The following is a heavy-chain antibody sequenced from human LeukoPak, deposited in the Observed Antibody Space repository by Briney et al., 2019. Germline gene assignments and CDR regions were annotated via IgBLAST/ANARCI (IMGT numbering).Heavy chain of an antibody. J-gene: IGHJ6*03. CDR1: GGSISSYY. D-gene: IGHD5-18*01. CDR2: IYYSGST. CDR3: ARESRGYSYGSLPNYYYYYMDV. V-gene: IGHV4-59*01. Sequence: SETLSLTCTVSGGSISSYYWSWIRQPPGKGLEWIGYIYYSGSTNYNPSLKSRVTISVDTSKNQFSLKLSSVTAADTAVYYCARESRGYSYGSLPNYYYYYMDVWGKGTTVTISS.